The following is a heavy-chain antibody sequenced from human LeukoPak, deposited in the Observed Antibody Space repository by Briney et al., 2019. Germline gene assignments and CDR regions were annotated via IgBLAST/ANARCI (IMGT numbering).Heavy chain of an antibody. J-gene: IGHJ6*02. V-gene: IGHV3-23*01. CDR2: ISGSGDT. D-gene: IGHD1-1*01. CDR1: GFTFSSYA. Sequence: QTGESLRLSCAASGFTFSSYAMSWVRQAPGKGLEWVSRISGSGDTYYADSVKGRFTISRDKSKNTLYLQMNSVRAEDTAVYYCAKGARPAMDVWGQGTTVTVSS. CDR3: AKGARPAMDV.